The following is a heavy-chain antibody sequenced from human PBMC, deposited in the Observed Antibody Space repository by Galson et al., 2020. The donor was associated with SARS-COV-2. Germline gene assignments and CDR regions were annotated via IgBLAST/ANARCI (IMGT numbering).Heavy chain of an antibody. CDR2: IYWDDDK. Sequence: SGPTLVKPTQTLTLTCAFSGFSLSTYGVGVAWIRQPPGKALEWLALIYWDDDKRYSPFLKSRLTISKDTSINHVVLTMTNMDPLDTATYYCAHLEGADFWGGYSLADYWGQGMLVSVSS. CDR1: GFSLSTYGVG. D-gene: IGHD3-3*01. J-gene: IGHJ4*02. CDR3: AHLEGADFWGGYSLADY. V-gene: IGHV2-5*02.